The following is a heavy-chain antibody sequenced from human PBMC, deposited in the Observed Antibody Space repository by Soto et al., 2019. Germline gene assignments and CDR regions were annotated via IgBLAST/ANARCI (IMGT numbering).Heavy chain of an antibody. J-gene: IGHJ6*03. CDR2: ISSSGSTI. V-gene: IGHV3-11*01. CDR1: GFTFSDYY. Sequence: PGGSLRLSCAASGFTFSDYYMSWIRQAPGKGLEWVSYISSSGSTIYYADSVKGRFTISRDNAKNSLYLQMNSLRAEDTAVYYCARSRPPAYCYYYMDVWGKGTTVTVSS. CDR3: ARSRPPAYCYYYMDV.